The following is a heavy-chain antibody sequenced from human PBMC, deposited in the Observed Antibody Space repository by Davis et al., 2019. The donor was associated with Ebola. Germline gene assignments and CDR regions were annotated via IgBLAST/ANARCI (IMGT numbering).Heavy chain of an antibody. D-gene: IGHD1-26*01. V-gene: IGHV1-69*13. CDR1: GDTFSTYL. Sequence: SVKVSCKASGDTFSTYLIAWVRQAPGQGLEWMGGIIPVYRTPNCAQKFRGRFTITVDQSTSTAYMELSSLTSEDTAVYYCASIALVGSTREFDYWGQGTLVTVSS. CDR3: ASIALVGSTREFDY. CDR2: IIPVYRTP. J-gene: IGHJ4*02.